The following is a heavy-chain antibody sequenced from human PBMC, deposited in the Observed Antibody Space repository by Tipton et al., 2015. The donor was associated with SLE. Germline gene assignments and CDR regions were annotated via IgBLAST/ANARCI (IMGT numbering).Heavy chain of an antibody. CDR3: ARRLPVAGQYWYFDL. V-gene: IGHV4-61*10. D-gene: IGHD6-19*01. J-gene: IGHJ2*01. CDR1: GDSTTSGLYY. Sequence: TLSLTCTVSGDSTTSGLYYWTWIRRPAGKRLEWIGRIYYNGATNYNPSLKSRVTISLDTSKNQFSLKLNSVTAADTAVYYCARRLPVAGQYWYFDLWGRGTLVTVSS. CDR2: IYYNGAT.